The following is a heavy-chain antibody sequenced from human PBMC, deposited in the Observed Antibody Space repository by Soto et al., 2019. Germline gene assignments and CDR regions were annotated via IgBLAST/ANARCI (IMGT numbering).Heavy chain of an antibody. V-gene: IGHV3-74*01. Sequence: GGSLRLSCAASGFTFSSYWMHWVRQAPGKGLVWVSRINSDGSSTSYADSVKGRFTISRDNAKNTLYLQMNSLRAEDTAVYYCARVGYCSSTSCPGAAFDIWGQGTMVTVSS. D-gene: IGHD2-2*03. CDR3: ARVGYCSSTSCPGAAFDI. J-gene: IGHJ3*02. CDR2: INSDGSST. CDR1: GFTFSSYW.